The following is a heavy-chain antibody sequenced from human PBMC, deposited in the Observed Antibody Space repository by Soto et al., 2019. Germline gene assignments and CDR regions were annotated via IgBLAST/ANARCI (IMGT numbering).Heavy chain of an antibody. D-gene: IGHD2-8*01. J-gene: IGHJ6*02. Sequence: XSVKVSCKASGYPFTSYGIIWVRQSPGQGLEWMGWISAYSGNTGYAQKFQGRVTMTRNTSISTAYMELSSLRSEDTAVYYCARLPEMVYALTYYYYYGMDVCGQRTTVTVSS. CDR3: ARLPEMVYALTYYYYYGMDV. CDR1: GYPFTSYG. V-gene: IGHV1-8*02. CDR2: ISAYSGNT.